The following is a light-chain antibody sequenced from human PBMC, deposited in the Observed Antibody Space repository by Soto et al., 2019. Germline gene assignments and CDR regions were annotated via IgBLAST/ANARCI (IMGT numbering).Light chain of an antibody. CDR2: GAS. CDR3: QQYGSSPLT. Sequence: EIGLTQSPGTLPLSPGDRATLSCRARQRVSSSYLDWYQQKPGQAPRHLIYGASSRATGIPDRFSGSGSGTDFTVTISRLEPEDFAVYYCQQYGSSPLTFGGATKVEFK. CDR1: QRVSSSY. J-gene: IGKJ4*01. V-gene: IGKV3-20*01.